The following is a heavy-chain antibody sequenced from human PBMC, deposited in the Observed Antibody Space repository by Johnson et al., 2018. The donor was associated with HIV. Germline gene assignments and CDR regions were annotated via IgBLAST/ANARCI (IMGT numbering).Heavy chain of an antibody. CDR1: EFTFSTFSSYG. J-gene: IGHJ3*02. CDR2: IWFDGSNK. D-gene: IGHD5-24*01. Sequence: QVQLVESGGGVVQPGRSLRLSCAASEFTFSTFSSYGMHWVRQAPGKGLDWVAVIWFDGSNKFYAESVQGRFTISRDNSKNTLYLQMNSLRAEDTAVYYCAREWLYGFDIWGQGTLVMVSS. V-gene: IGHV3-33*08. CDR3: AREWLYGFDI.